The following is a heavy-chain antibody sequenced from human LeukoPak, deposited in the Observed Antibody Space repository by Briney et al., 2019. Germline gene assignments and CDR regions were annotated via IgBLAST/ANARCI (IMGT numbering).Heavy chain of an antibody. V-gene: IGHV1-46*01. J-gene: IGHJ6*02. D-gene: IGHD3-10*01. CDR1: GGTFSSYA. CDR2: INPSGGST. Sequence: ASVKVSCKASGGTFSSYAISWVRQAPGQGLEWMGIINPSGGSTSYAQKFQGRVTITRDTSASTAYMELSSLRSEDTAVYYCARVVTRLREGKYHYDMDVWGQGTTVTVSS. CDR3: ARVVTRLREGKYHYDMDV.